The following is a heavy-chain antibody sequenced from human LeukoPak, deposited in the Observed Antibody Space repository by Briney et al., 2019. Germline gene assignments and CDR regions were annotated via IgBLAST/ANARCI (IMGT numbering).Heavy chain of an antibody. Sequence: GESLQISCKCSGYSFANYWIAWVRQLPGKGLEWVGITHPGDSDTRYSPSFQGQVTISADKSVSTAYLQWSSLKASDTAMYYCARLISSTLYYWGQGTLVTVSS. CDR1: GYSFANYW. CDR3: ARLISSTLYY. J-gene: IGHJ4*02. V-gene: IGHV5-51*01. D-gene: IGHD6-13*01. CDR2: THPGDSDT.